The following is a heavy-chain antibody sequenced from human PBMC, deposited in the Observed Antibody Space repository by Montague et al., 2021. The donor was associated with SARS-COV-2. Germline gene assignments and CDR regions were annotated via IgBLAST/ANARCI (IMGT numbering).Heavy chain of an antibody. CDR2: INHSGTT. Sequence: SETRSLTCAVYGGSLSGYYWTWNRQSPEKGLEWIAEINHSGTTNYNFNPSLRSRVTISVDTSKSQFSLKLTSATAADTGVYYCARWDPQTLTLIGLRGKSASDYWGQGTLVTVSS. V-gene: IGHV4-34*01. J-gene: IGHJ4*02. CDR1: GGSLSGYY. D-gene: IGHD4-23*01. CDR3: ARWDPQTLTLIGLRGKSASDY.